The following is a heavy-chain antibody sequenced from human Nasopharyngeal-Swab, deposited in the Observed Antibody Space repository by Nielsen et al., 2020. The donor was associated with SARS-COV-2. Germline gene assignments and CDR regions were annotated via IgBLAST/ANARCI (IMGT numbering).Heavy chain of an antibody. CDR2: TYYRSQWYS. CDR3: ARDRGALNV. D-gene: IGHD3-10*01. Sequence: SETLSLTCAISGDSVSRNNAAWNWIRQSPSRGLEWLGRTYYRSQWYSDYAVSVKSRITINPDTAKNQFPLQLNSVTSEDTAVYYCARDRGALNVWGQGTTVTVSS. CDR1: GDSVSRNNAA. V-gene: IGHV6-1*01. J-gene: IGHJ6*02.